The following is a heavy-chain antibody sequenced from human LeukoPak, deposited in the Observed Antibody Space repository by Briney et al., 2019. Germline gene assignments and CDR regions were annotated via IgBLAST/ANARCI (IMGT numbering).Heavy chain of an antibody. Sequence: SETLSLTCTVSGGSISSGGYYWSWIRQHPGKGLEWIGYIYYSGSTYYNPSLKSRVTISVDTSKNQFSLKLSSVTAADTAMYYCARGREVVPAAIDYWGQGTLVTVSS. V-gene: IGHV4-31*03. CDR2: IYYSGST. CDR1: GGSISSGGYY. CDR3: ARGREVVPAAIDY. D-gene: IGHD2-2*01. J-gene: IGHJ4*02.